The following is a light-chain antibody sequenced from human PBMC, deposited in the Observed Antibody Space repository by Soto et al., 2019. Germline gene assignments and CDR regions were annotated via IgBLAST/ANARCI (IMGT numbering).Light chain of an antibody. CDR2: ASS. CDR1: QDILSW. Sequence: DIQMTQSPSSVSASVGDRVTITCRASQDILSWLAWYQQKPGEAPRLLIYASSNLQSGVPSRFSGSGSGTDFTLTISSLQPEDFASYYCQQANSFPITFGPVTRLDIK. V-gene: IGKV1-12*01. CDR3: QQANSFPIT. J-gene: IGKJ3*01.